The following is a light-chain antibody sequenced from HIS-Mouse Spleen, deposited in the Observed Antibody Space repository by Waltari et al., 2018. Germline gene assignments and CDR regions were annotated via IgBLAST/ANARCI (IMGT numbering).Light chain of an antibody. Sequence: AIRMTQSPSSLSAPTGDRVTTTCRASQGISSYLAWYQQKPGKAPKLLIYAASTLQSGVPSRFSGSGSGTDFTLTISCLQSEDFATYYCQQYYSYPRTFGQGTKVEIK. CDR2: AAS. CDR1: QGISSY. J-gene: IGKJ1*01. CDR3: QQYYSYPRT. V-gene: IGKV1-8*01.